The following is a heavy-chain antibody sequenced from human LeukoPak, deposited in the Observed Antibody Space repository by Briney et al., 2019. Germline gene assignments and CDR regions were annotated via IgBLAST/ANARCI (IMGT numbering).Heavy chain of an antibody. CDR1: GYTFTGYY. D-gene: IGHD3-3*01. V-gene: IGHV1-2*02. Sequence: GASVKVSCKAPGYTFTGYYMHWVRQAPGQGLEWMGWINPNSGGTNYAQKFQGRVTMTRDTSISTAYMELSRLRSDDTAVYYCARVSACDFWSGYYCRFDPWGQGTLVTVSS. CDR3: ARVSACDFWSGYYCRFDP. J-gene: IGHJ5*02. CDR2: INPNSGGT.